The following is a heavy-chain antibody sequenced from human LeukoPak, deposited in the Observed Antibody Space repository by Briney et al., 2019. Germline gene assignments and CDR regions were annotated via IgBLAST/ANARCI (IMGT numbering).Heavy chain of an antibody. V-gene: IGHV3-33*01. CDR2: IWDDGSNK. Sequence: GGSLRLSCAASGFTFSSYGMHWVRQAPGEGLEWVAVIWDDGSNKYYADSVKGRFTISRDNSKNTLYLQMNSLRAEDTAVYYCARDAEVRYYYGSVLLDYWGQGTLVTVSS. D-gene: IGHD3-10*01. J-gene: IGHJ4*02. CDR1: GFTFSSYG. CDR3: ARDAEVRYYYGSVLLDY.